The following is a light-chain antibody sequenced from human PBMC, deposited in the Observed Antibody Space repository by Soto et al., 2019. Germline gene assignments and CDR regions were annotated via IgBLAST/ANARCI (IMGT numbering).Light chain of an antibody. J-gene: IGLJ2*01. CDR2: GNS. CDR1: SSNIGAGYD. Sequence: QSVLTQPPSVSGAPGQRVTISCTGSSSNIGAGYDVHWYQQLPGTAPKLLMDGNSNRPSGVPDRFSGSKSGTSASLAITGVQDEDEADYYCQACDTSLSVVFGGGTKLTVL. CDR3: QACDTSLSVV. V-gene: IGLV1-40*01.